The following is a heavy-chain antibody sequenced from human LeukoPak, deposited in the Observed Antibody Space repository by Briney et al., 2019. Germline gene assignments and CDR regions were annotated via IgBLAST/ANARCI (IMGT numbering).Heavy chain of an antibody. CDR2: IYNSGST. V-gene: IGHV4-59*01. CDR3: ARLSRGPWHFDL. CDR1: GGSISSYY. J-gene: IGHJ2*01. Sequence: SETLSLTCTVSGGSISSYYWSWIRQPPGKGLEWIGYIYNSGSTNYNPSLKSRVTISVDTSKNQFSLKLSSVTAADMAVYYCARLSRGPWHFDLWGRGTLVTVSS. D-gene: IGHD3-10*01.